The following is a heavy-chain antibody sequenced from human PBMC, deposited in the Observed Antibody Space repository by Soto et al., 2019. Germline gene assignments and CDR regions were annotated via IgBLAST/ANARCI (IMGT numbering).Heavy chain of an antibody. D-gene: IGHD5-18*01. J-gene: IGHJ6*02. V-gene: IGHV5-10-1*01. CDR1: GYSFSSYW. Sequence: PVESLKSSCKGSGYSFSSYWISWVRQMHGKGLEWMGRIDPSDSYTNYSPSFQGHVTISADKSISTAYLQWSSLKASDTAMYYCERQTTPTAMVTSDYYYGMDVWGQGTTVTVSS. CDR3: ERQTTPTAMVTSDYYYGMDV. CDR2: IDPSDSYT.